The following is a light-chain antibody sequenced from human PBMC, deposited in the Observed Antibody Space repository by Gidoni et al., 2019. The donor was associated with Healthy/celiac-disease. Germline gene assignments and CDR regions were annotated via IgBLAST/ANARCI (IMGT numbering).Light chain of an antibody. J-gene: IGKJ5*01. V-gene: IGKV1-9*01. CDR1: QGISSY. Sequence: DIQLTQSPSFLSASVGDRVTITCRASQGISSYLAWYQQKPGKAPKLLIYAASTLQSGVPSRFSGSGSGTEFTLTISSLKPEDFATYYCQQLNSYLITFGQXTRLEIK. CDR3: QQLNSYLIT. CDR2: AAS.